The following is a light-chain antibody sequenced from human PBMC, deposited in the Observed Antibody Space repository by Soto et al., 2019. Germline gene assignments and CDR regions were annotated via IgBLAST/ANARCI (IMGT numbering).Light chain of an antibody. CDR3: QHDVASRTT. CDR2: GAS. CDR1: RSVDSH. Sequence: EAVLTQLSVTLGPSQRETATLSCRASRSVDSHLAWYQHKPGQAPRLLIFGASIRVTGIPDRFIGSGSGTDFTLTISSLEPEAFAVYYCQHDVASRTTFGQGTKVDVK. J-gene: IGKJ1*01. V-gene: IGKV3-20*01.